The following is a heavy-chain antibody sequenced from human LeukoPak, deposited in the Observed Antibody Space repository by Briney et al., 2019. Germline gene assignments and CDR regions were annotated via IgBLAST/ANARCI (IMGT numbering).Heavy chain of an antibody. CDR3: ARAPTDSSGYSDAFDI. D-gene: IGHD3-22*01. V-gene: IGHV4-39*07. Sequence: SETLSLTCTVSGGSISSSSYYWGWIRQPPGKGLEWIGSIYYSGSTYYNPSLKSRVTISVDRSKNQFSLKLSSVTAADTAVYYCARAPTDSSGYSDAFDIWGQGTMVTVSS. J-gene: IGHJ3*02. CDR2: IYYSGST. CDR1: GGSISSSSYY.